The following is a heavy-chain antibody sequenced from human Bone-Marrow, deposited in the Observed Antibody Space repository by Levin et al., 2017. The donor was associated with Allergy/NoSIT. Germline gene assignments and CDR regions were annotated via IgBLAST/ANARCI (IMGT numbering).Heavy chain of an antibody. V-gene: IGHV4-39*01. D-gene: IGHD2-15*01. Sequence: PGGSLRLSCTVSGGSISSSSYYWGWIRQPPGKGLEWIGSIYYSGSTYYNPSLKSRVTISVDTSKNQFSLKLSSVTAADTAVYYCARLPVAATPLYAFDIWGQGTMVTVSS. J-gene: IGHJ3*02. CDR2: IYYSGST. CDR3: ARLPVAATPLYAFDI. CDR1: GGSISSSSYY.